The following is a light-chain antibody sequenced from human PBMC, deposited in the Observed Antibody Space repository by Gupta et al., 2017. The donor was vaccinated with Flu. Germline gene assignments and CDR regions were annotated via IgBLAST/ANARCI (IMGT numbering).Light chain of an antibody. V-gene: IGLV2-11*01. Sequence: HSALTQPRPVSGSPVQSVAISCTGTSSDVGAYNYVSWYQQHPGKAHKLMIYEGSNRPSGVPDSFSGSKSGNTASLTISGRQAEDEADYYCCSYAGRRAFGTGTKVTVL. CDR3: CSYAGRRA. CDR1: SSDVGAYNY. J-gene: IGLJ1*01. CDR2: EGS.